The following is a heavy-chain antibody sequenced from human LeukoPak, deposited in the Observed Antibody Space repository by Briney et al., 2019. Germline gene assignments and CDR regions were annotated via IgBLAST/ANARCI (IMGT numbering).Heavy chain of an antibody. CDR2: IYPGDSHT. V-gene: IGHV5-51*01. D-gene: IGHD2-2*02. CDR3: ARGPYAYTSSATLGSYNWFDP. J-gene: IGHJ5*02. CDR1: EYSFPNYW. Sequence: ESLKISCKGSEYSFPNYWIGWVRQMPGKGLEWMGIIYPGDSHTRYSPSFQDQVTISVDKSISTAYLQWSSLKASDTAMYYCARGPYAYTSSATLGSYNWFDPWGQGSLVTVSS.